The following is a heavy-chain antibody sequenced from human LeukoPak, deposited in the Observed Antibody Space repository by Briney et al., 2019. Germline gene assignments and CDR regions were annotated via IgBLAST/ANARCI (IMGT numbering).Heavy chain of an antibody. Sequence: GGSLRLSCAGSGFIFNNYAMHWVRQPPGKGLEWVSGISWNSGSIDYADSVKGRFTISRDNAKNSLYLQMNSLRVEDTAFYYCAKDNRRHYTSGPNPDSLHWGQGALVIVSS. CDR3: AKDNRRHYTSGPNPDSLH. J-gene: IGHJ4*02. D-gene: IGHD6-19*01. V-gene: IGHV3-9*01. CDR1: GFIFNNYA. CDR2: ISWNSGSI.